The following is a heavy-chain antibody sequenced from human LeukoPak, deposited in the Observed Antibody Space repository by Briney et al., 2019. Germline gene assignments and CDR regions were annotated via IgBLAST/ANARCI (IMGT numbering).Heavy chain of an antibody. CDR3: ARDIRAVAGSIRVHYFDY. D-gene: IGHD6-19*01. Sequence: ASVKVSCKASGGTFSSYAISWVRQAPGQGLEWMGRIIPILGIANYAQKFQGRVTITADKSTSTAYMELSSLRSEDTAVYYCARDIRAVAGSIRVHYFDYWGQGTLVTVSS. V-gene: IGHV1-69*04. CDR1: GGTFSSYA. J-gene: IGHJ4*02. CDR2: IIPILGIA.